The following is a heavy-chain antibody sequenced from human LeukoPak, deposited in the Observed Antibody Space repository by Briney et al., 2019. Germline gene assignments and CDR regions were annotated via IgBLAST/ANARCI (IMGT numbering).Heavy chain of an antibody. V-gene: IGHV3-30*02. D-gene: IGHD5-24*01. Sequence: GGSLRLSCAASGFTFSSYGMHWVRQAPGKGLEWVAFIRYDGSNKYYADSVKGRFTISRDNSKNTLYLQMNSLRAEDTAVYYCAKTVEMATIINYWGQGTLVTVSS. J-gene: IGHJ4*02. CDR1: GFTFSSYG. CDR2: IRYDGSNK. CDR3: AKTVEMATIINY.